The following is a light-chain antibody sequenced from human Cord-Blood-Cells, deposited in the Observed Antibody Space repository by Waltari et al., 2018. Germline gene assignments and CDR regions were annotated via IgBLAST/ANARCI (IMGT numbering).Light chain of an antibody. CDR2: DVS. CDR3: CSYAGSYNVV. CDR1: RSDVGGYNY. Sequence: QSALTQPRSVSGSPGQSVTISCTGTRSDVGGYNYVTWYQQHPGKASKLMIYDVSKRPSGVPDRFSGSKSGNTASLTISGLQAEDEADYYCCSYAGSYNVVFGGGTKLTVL. J-gene: IGLJ2*01. V-gene: IGLV2-11*01.